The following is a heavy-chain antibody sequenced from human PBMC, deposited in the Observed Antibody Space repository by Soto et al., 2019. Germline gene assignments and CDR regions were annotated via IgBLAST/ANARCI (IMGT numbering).Heavy chain of an antibody. D-gene: IGHD2-15*01. CDR2: INSGGST. V-gene: IGHV3-66*01. J-gene: IGHJ4*02. Sequence: EVQLVESGGGLVQPGGSLRLSCAASGFTVSSNYMSWVRQAPGKGLEWVSVINSGGSTNYADYVKSRFTISRDNSTNPLYLQMNTLRAEDTAVYYGAREGVVAADDWGQGTLVTVSS. CDR3: AREGVVAADD. CDR1: GFTVSSNY.